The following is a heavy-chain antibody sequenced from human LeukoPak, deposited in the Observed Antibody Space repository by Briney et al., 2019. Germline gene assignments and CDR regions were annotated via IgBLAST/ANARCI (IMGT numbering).Heavy chain of an antibody. J-gene: IGHJ4*02. CDR2: IYYSGST. Sequence: SETLSLTCTVSGGSISSSSYYWGWIRQPPGKGLEWIGSIYYSGSTYYNPSLKSRVTISVDTSKNQFSLKLSSVTAADTAVYYCARGCSGGSCYFSSFDYWGQGTLVTVSS. CDR1: GGSISSSSYY. D-gene: IGHD2-15*01. CDR3: ARGCSGGSCYFSSFDY. V-gene: IGHV4-39*07.